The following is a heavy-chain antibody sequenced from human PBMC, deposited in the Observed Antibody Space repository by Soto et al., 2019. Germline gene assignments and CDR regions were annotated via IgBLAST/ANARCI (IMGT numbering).Heavy chain of an antibody. CDR2: FNHSGST. CDR1: GGSFSGYY. D-gene: IGHD1-1*01. V-gene: IGHV4-34*01. CDR3: ARGFKIFAGTTDYYYYYGMDV. J-gene: IGHJ6*02. Sequence: TLSLTCAVYGGSFSGYYWSWIRQPPGKGLEWIGEFNHSGSTNYNPSLKSRVTISVDTSKNQFSLNLSSVTAADTAVYYCARGFKIFAGTTDYYYYYGMDVWGQGTTVTVSS.